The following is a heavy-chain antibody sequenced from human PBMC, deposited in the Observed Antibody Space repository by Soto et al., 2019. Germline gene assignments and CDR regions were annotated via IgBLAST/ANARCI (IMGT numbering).Heavy chain of an antibody. CDR2: INHKTNT. Sequence: QVQLQQLGAGLLRPSETLSLTCAVYGGSFQDYYLTWVRHPPGKGLEWIGEINHKTNTPYNPFPGSRVSFSVDTSKNHFSPRMASVTAADTALYYCARGEWMIRVADYYSSMDVWGKGTTVTVSS. CDR3: ARGEWMIRVADYYSSMDV. D-gene: IGHD3-10*01. J-gene: IGHJ6*03. CDR1: GGSFQDYY. V-gene: IGHV4-34*02.